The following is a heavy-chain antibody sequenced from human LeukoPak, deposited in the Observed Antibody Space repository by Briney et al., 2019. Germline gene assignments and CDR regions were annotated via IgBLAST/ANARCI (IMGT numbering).Heavy chain of an antibody. Sequence: PGGALLLSCSASGFTFSSYSMTWVRQAPGKGLEWVSYISSSSSTIDYADSVKGRFTISRANAKTSLYLQMNSLRAEYTAVYCCARNYGYYYDISGYYYGGDYWGQGSLVTVSS. CDR3: ARNYGYYYDISGYYYGGDY. J-gene: IGHJ4*02. D-gene: IGHD3-22*01. CDR2: ISSSSSTI. CDR1: GFTFSSYS. V-gene: IGHV3-48*01.